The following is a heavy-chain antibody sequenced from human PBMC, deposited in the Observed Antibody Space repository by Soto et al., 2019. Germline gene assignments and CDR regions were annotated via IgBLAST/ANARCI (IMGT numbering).Heavy chain of an antibody. CDR2: IYYSGST. J-gene: IGHJ5*02. Sequence: SETLSLTCTVSGGSISSYYWSWIRQPPGKGLEWIGYIYYSGSTNYNPSLKSRVTISVDTSKNQFSLKLSSVTAADTAVYYCARSEGQFDTWGQGTLVTVSS. CDR3: ARSEGQFDT. V-gene: IGHV4-59*01. CDR1: GGSISSYY.